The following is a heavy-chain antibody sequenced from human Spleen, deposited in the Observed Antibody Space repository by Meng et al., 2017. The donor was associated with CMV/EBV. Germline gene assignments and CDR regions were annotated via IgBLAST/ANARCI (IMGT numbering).Heavy chain of an antibody. CDR2: ISWNGGRI. CDR1: GFTFSSYS. Sequence: SLRLSCAASGFTFSSYSIAWVRQAPGKGLEWVAGISWNGGRIEYAVSVRGRFTISRDNAKNTLFLQMNSLRAADTALYYCAKSNTAVGYYYAMNVWGLGTTVTVSS. D-gene: IGHD4-11*01. CDR3: AKSNTAVGYYYAMNV. J-gene: IGHJ6*02. V-gene: IGHV3-9*01.